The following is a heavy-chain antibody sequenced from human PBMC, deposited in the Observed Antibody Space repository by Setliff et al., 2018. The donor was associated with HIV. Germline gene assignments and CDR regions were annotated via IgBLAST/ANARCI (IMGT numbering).Heavy chain of an antibody. D-gene: IGHD5-12*01. CDR2: ITPILRTT. V-gene: IGHV1-3*01. CDR1: GYTLTSNH. CDR3: ASGYSGYDSPDY. J-gene: IGHJ4*02. Sequence: ASVKVSCKASGYTLTSNHMHWVRQAPGQGLEWMGGITPILRTTKYSQKFQGRVTINRDTSASTAYMELSSLRSEDTAVYYCASGYSGYDSPDYWGQGTLVTVSS.